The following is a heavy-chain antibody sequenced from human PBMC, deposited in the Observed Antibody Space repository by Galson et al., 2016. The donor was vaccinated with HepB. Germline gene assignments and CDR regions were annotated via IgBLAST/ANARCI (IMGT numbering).Heavy chain of an antibody. D-gene: IGHD5-24*01. Sequence: SLRLSCAASGLSVSDNYMSWVRPAPRTGLEWVSVIYSGGSKFYTDSVQGRFTISRDNSKNTVYLHMNNPGVEDTAVYYCASGSPSNNYPDPFDIWGQGTMVAVSS. CDR3: ASGSPSNNYPDPFDI. V-gene: IGHV3-53*01. CDR1: GLSVSDNY. J-gene: IGHJ3*02. CDR2: IYSGGSK.